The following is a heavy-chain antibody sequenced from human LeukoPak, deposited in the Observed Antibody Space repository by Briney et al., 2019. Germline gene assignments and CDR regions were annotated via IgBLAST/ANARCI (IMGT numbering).Heavy chain of an antibody. D-gene: IGHD6-13*01. Sequence: SEPLSLTCAVYGGSFSGYYWSWIRQPPGKGLEWIGEINHSGSTNYNPSLKSRATISVDTSKHQFSLKLSSVTAADTAVYYCARGTYSSSWYIWFDPWGQGTLVTVSS. CDR2: INHSGST. J-gene: IGHJ5*02. CDR1: GGSFSGYY. CDR3: ARGTYSSSWYIWFDP. V-gene: IGHV4-34*01.